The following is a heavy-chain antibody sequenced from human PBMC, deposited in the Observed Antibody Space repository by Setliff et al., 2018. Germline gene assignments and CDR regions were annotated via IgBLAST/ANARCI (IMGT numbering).Heavy chain of an antibody. CDR1: GFTFSDYY. D-gene: IGHD4-4*01. V-gene: IGHV3-11*04. CDR3: ARDVDYSRPEYYYGMDV. Sequence: GESLKLSCAASGFTFSDYYMSWIRQAPGKGLEWVSYISSSGSTIYYADTVKGRFTISRDNAKNSLYLQMNSLRAEDTAVYYCARDVDYSRPEYYYGMDVWGQGTTVTVSS. J-gene: IGHJ6*02. CDR2: ISSSGSTI.